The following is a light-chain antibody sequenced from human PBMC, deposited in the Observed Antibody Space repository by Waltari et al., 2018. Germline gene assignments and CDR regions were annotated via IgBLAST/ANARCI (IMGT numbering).Light chain of an antibody. CDR2: DVV. CDR3: CSYAGSYTFV. V-gene: IGLV2-11*01. Sequence: QSALTQPRSVSGSPGQSVTISCSGTSSDVGNYNFVSWSQQHPGNAPKLLIYDVVKRPSGVPDRFSGSKSGNTASLTISGLQTEDEADYYCCSYAGSYTFVFGGGTQLTVL. CDR1: SSDVGNYNF. J-gene: IGLJ7*01.